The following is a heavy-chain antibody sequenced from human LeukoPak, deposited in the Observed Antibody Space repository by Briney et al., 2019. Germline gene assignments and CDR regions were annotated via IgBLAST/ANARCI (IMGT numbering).Heavy chain of an antibody. CDR1: GFTFSTNW. CDR3: ATDRDNSDWQKRFDS. J-gene: IGHJ5*01. D-gene: IGHD2-21*02. V-gene: IGHV3-7*01. Sequence: GGSLRLSCAASGFTFSTNWMNWYRQAPGKGLERVGNINQDASEINYVDSVRGRFTISRDNAKNSLHLQMNSLRAEDTAVYYCATDRDNSDWQKRFDSWGQGTLVTVSS. CDR2: INQDASEI.